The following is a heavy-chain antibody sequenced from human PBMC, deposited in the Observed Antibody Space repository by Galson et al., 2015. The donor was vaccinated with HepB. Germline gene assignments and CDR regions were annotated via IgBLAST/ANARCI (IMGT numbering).Heavy chain of an antibody. D-gene: IGHD1-14*01. J-gene: IGHJ6*02. CDR3: AKDAGSSGISGMDV. CDR2: ISYDGSNK. CDR1: GFTFSTYA. V-gene: IGHV3-30*18. Sequence: SLRLSCAASGFTFSTYAMHWVRQAPGKGLEWVAVISYDGSNKYYADSVKGRFTISRDNSKNTLYLQMNSLRAKDTAVYYCAKDAGSSGISGMDVWGQGTTVTVSS.